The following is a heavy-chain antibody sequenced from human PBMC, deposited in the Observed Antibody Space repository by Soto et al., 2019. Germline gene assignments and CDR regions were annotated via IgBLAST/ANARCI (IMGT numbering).Heavy chain of an antibody. J-gene: IGHJ4*02. V-gene: IGHV1-69*12. CDR1: GGTFSSYA. D-gene: IGHD3-22*01. CDR3: ARGEASGSGWAIIDY. Sequence: QVQLVQSGAEVKKPGSSVKVSCKASGGTFSSYAISWVRQAPGQGLEWMGGIIPIFGTANYAQKFQGRVTITADESXXTAYMELSSLRSEDTAVYYCARGEASGSGWAIIDYWGQGTLVTVSS. CDR2: IIPIFGTA.